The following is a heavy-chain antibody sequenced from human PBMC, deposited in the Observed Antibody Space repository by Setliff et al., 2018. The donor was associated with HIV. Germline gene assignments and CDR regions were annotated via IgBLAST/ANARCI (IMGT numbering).Heavy chain of an antibody. D-gene: IGHD1-1*01. V-gene: IGHV4-39*07. CDR3: AGGLVSQKVPFDP. CDR1: GGPISSSSYY. CDR2: IYSSGNT. J-gene: IGHJ5*02. Sequence: KTSETLSLTCSVSGGPISSSSYYWGWIRQPPGKGLEWIGNIYSSGNTYYNPSLKSRLTMSVDTSKNQLSLKLSSLGSEDTAVYYCAGGLVSQKVPFDPWGQGTLVTVSS.